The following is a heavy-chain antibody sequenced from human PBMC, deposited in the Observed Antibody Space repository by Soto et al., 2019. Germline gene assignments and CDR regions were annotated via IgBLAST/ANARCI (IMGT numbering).Heavy chain of an antibody. D-gene: IGHD1-1*01. Sequence: QVQVQESGPGLVRPSGTLSLTCAVSGGSINSRDWWSWVHQPPGEGLEWIGDIYDDGTTNYDPSLKSRVTISVDKSKNQLSLNMSSVTAADTAVYFCAREAGKTGYYGMDVWGQGTTVTVSS. CDR3: AREAGKTGYYGMDV. CDR1: GGSINSRDW. V-gene: IGHV4-4*02. CDR2: IYDDGTT. J-gene: IGHJ6*02.